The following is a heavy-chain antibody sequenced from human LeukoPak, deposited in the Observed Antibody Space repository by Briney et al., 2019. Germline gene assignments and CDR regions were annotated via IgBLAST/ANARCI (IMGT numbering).Heavy chain of an antibody. CDR3: AKDRSSTWSLDF. D-gene: IGHD6-13*01. CDR2: ISYDGSSK. J-gene: IGHJ4*02. CDR1: GFTFSSDG. V-gene: IGHV3-30*18. Sequence: GGSLRLSCAASGFTFSSDGMHWVRQAPGKGLGWVAVISYDGSSKYYADSVRGRFTISRDNSKNTLYLQMNSLRGEDTAVYYCAKDRSSTWSLDFWGQGTLVTVSS.